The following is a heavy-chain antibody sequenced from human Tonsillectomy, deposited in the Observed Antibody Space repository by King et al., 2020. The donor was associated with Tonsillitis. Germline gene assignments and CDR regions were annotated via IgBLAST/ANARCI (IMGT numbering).Heavy chain of an antibody. CDR1: GFTFSTYW. Sequence: VQLVESGGGLVQPGGPLRLSCAASGFTFSTYWMSWVRQAPGKGLEWVANIKQDGSEHYYVDSIKGRVTISRDNAKNSLYLQMNSLRAEDTAVYYCARGGDDGVTARPLDYWGQGTLVTVSS. CDR3: ARGGDDGVTARPLDY. CDR2: IKQDGSEH. D-gene: IGHD2-21*02. J-gene: IGHJ4*02. V-gene: IGHV3-7*03.